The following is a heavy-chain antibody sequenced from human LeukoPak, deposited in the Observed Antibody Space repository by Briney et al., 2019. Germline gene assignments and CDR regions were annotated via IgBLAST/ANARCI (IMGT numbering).Heavy chain of an antibody. V-gene: IGHV3-9*01. D-gene: IGHD6-13*01. CDR1: GFTFDDYA. CDR3: AKDRGIAAAGPFDY. J-gene: IGHJ4*02. Sequence: GGSLRLSCAASGFTFDDYAMPWVRQAPGKGLEWVSGISWNSGSIGYADSVKGRFTISRDNAKNSLYLQMNSLRAEDTALYYCAKDRGIAAAGPFDYWGQGTLVTVSS. CDR2: ISWNSGSI.